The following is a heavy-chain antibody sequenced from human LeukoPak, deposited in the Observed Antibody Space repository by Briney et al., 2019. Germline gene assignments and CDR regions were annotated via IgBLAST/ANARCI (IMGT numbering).Heavy chain of an antibody. CDR1: GFIFSSYG. Sequence: PGGSLRLSCVASGFIFSSYGMHWVRQAPGKGLEWVAVIWYDGTNKYYGDSVKGRFTISRDNSKNTLYLQINRLRVEDTAVYYCARDKIYDFWRGHNFDYWGQGTLVTVSS. D-gene: IGHD3-3*01. CDR3: ARDKIYDFWRGHNFDY. J-gene: IGHJ4*02. V-gene: IGHV3-33*01. CDR2: IWYDGTNK.